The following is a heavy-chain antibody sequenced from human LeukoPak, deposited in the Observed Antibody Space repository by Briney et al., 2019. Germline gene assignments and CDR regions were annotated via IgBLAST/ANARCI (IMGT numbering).Heavy chain of an antibody. J-gene: IGHJ3*02. Sequence: RTSETLSLTCTVSGGSISSGGYYWSWIRQHPGKGLEWIGYIYYSGSTYYNPSLKSRVTISVDTSKNQFSLKLSSVTAADTAVYYCARGGDTAMVDDAFDIWGQGTMVTVSS. CDR1: GGSISSGGYY. D-gene: IGHD5-18*01. CDR2: IYYSGST. CDR3: ARGGDTAMVDDAFDI. V-gene: IGHV4-31*03.